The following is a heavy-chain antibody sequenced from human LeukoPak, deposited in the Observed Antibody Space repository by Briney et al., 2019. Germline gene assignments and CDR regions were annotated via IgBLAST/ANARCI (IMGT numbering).Heavy chain of an antibody. CDR2: ISYDGSNK. D-gene: IGHD5/OR15-5a*01. CDR3: ASGLSTKPANYYYYGMDV. Sequence: GGSLRLSCAASGFTFSSYAMHWVRQAPGKGLEWVAVISYDGSNKYYADSVKGRFTISRDNSKNTLYLQMNSLRAEDTAVYYCASGLSTKPANYYYYGMDVWGQGTTVTVSS. V-gene: IGHV3-30-3*01. CDR1: GFTFSSYA. J-gene: IGHJ6*02.